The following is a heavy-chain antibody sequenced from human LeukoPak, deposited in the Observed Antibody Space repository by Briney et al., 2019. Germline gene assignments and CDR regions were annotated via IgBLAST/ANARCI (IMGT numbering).Heavy chain of an antibody. D-gene: IGHD3-22*01. CDR3: TTDLGGDSSAYYTNSDY. J-gene: IGHJ4*02. Sequence: GGSLRLSCTTSGCTFDNAWMSWVRPAPGKGLEWVGRVKSQTHGGTPDYAAPVKGRFSISRDDSKNTLYLHMTSLKTEDTAVYYCTTDLGGDSSAYYTNSDYWGQGTLVTVSS. CDR2: VKSQTHGGTP. V-gene: IGHV3-15*01. CDR1: GCTFDNAW.